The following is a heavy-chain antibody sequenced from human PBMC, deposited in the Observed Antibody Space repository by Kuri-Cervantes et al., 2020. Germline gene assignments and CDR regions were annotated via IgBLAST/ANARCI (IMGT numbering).Heavy chain of an antibody. CDR3: ARVDRSWAWFDP. Sequence: SVKVSCKASGDTFSNYSISWVRQAPGQGLEWMGGIIPIFGTANYAQKFQGRVTITAAESTSTAYMELNSLRSEDTAVYYCARVDRSWAWFDPWGQGTLVTVSS. CDR1: GDTFSNYS. CDR2: IIPIFGTA. V-gene: IGHV1-69*13. J-gene: IGHJ5*02. D-gene: IGHD2-15*01.